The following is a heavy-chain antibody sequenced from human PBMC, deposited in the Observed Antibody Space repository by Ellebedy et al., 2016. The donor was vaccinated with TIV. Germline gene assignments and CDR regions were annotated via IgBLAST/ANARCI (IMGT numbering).Heavy chain of an antibody. J-gene: IGHJ4*02. Sequence: GESLKISCAASGFTFSSCRMHWVRQVPGKGLVWVSHIHNDGSSTDYADSVKGRFTISRDTAKNTLYLQMNSLRAEDTAVYYCVTFGSLGHWGQGTLVTVSS. CDR1: GFTFSSCR. D-gene: IGHD1-26*01. V-gene: IGHV3-74*01. CDR2: IHNDGSST. CDR3: VTFGSLGH.